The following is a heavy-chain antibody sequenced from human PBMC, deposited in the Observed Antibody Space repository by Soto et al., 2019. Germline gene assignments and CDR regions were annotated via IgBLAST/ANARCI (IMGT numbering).Heavy chain of an antibody. V-gene: IGHV1-46*01. CDR2: INPSGGST. J-gene: IGHJ6*02. CDR3: ARDSHRSYYYYGMDV. Sequence: GASVKVSCKASGYTFTSYYMHWVRQAPGQGLEWMGIINPSGGSTSYAQKFQGRVTMTRDTSTITVYMELSSLRSEDTAVYYCARDSHRSYYYYGMDVWGQGTTVTVSS. CDR1: GYTFTSYY.